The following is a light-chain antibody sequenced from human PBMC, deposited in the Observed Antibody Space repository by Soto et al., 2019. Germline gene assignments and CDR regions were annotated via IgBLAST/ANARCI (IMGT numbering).Light chain of an antibody. V-gene: IGKV1-33*01. Sequence: DIQMAQSPSGLSASVGDRFTITCQASQDIRNYLNWYQKKQGKAPKLLIYDASNLETGVPSRFSGSGYGTDFTFTISSLQTEDIATYYCQQYDNLPYTFGQGTQVDI. CDR2: DAS. CDR1: QDIRNY. CDR3: QQYDNLPYT. J-gene: IGKJ2*01.